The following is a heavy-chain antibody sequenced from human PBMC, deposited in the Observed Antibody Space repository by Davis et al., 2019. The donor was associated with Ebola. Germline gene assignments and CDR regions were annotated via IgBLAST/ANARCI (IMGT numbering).Heavy chain of an antibody. V-gene: IGHV3-74*01. CDR3: ARDRDGEGNWYFDL. CDR1: GFTFSGYW. Sequence: PGGSLRLSCAASGFTFSGYWMHWVRQAPGKGLVWVSRIGSDGDYTSYADSVKGRFTISRDNSKNTLYLQLNSLRSEDTAFYYCARDRDGEGNWYFDLWGRGTLVTVSS. CDR2: IGSDGDYT. D-gene: IGHD4-17*01. J-gene: IGHJ2*01.